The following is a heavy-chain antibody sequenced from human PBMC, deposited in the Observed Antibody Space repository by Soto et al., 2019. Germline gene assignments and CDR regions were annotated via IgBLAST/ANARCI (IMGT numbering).Heavy chain of an antibody. CDR3: ARGSSFRGDFDI. J-gene: IGHJ3*02. CDR2: IYHAGSP. CDR1: GGSVISSSW. D-gene: IGHD2-21*01. Sequence: PSETLSLTCGVSGGSVISSSWWTWVRQSPGKGLEWIGEIYHAGSPNYNPSFQSRISISLDKSKNSFSLRLTPVTAADAAIYYCARGSSFRGDFDIWGQGTTVTVSS. V-gene: IGHV4-4*02.